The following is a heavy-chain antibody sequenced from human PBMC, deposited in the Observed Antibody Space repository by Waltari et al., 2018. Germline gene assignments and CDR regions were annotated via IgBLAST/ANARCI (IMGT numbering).Heavy chain of an antibody. CDR3: ARRGRGNYPDAFDL. V-gene: IGHV5-51*01. J-gene: IGHJ3*01. CDR1: GYRFNTYW. CDR2: VYPGDSDT. D-gene: IGHD1-1*01. Sequence: EVQLVQSGAEVKKPGESLRISCKVSGYRFNTYWIDWVRQMPGKGLEWMGCVYPGDSDTRYSPSLQGHITISVDKSNSTAYLQWTSLKDSDSAMYFCARRGRGNYPDAFDLWGQGTVVT.